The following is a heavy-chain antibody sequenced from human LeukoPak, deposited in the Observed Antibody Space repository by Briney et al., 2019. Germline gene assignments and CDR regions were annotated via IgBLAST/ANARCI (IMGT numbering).Heavy chain of an antibody. Sequence: PGGSLRLSCAASGFSFSVYGVHWVRPAPGKGLEWVAVIWYDGSSKDYADSVKGRFTLSRDNSKNTLYLQMNSLTVEDTAVYYCARSQSSSLIDYWGQGTLVTVSS. CDR3: ARSQSSSLIDY. J-gene: IGHJ4*02. CDR2: IWYDGSSK. D-gene: IGHD6-13*01. CDR1: GFSFSVYG. V-gene: IGHV3-33*01.